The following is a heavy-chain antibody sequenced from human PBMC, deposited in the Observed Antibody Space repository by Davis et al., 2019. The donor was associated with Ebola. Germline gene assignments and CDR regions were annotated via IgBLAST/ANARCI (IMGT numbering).Heavy chain of an antibody. CDR3: ARGYSSGWYVGDY. V-gene: IGHV4-59*01. J-gene: IGHJ4*02. CDR2: IYYSGST. D-gene: IGHD6-19*01. Sequence: MPSETLSLTCTVSGGSISSYYWSWIRQPPGKGLEWIGYIYYSGSTNYNPSLKSRVTISVDTSKNQFSLKLSSVTAADTAVYYCARGYSSGWYVGDYWGQGTLVTVSS. CDR1: GGSISSYY.